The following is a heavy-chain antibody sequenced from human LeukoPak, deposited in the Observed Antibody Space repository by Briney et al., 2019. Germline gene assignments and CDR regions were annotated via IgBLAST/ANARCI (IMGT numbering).Heavy chain of an antibody. CDR1: GFTFGNYA. CDR2: ITGSGDST. D-gene: IGHD2-21*02. Sequence: GGYLRRYCVASGFTFGNYAMRWVRQAPGKGLEGVSAITGSGDSTFNADPVKGRFTISRDKSKYTLHVQMNNLRPEDTAMYYCAKSRIVVATAIDYWGEGVLVTVSS. V-gene: IGHV3-23*01. CDR3: AKSRIVVATAIDY. J-gene: IGHJ4*02.